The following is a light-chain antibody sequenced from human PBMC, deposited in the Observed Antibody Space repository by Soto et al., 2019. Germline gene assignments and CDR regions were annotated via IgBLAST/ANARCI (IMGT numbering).Light chain of an antibody. V-gene: IGLV4-60*03. CDR2: LEGSGSY. CDR3: ETWDSKRV. J-gene: IGLJ2*01. CDR1: SGHSSYI. Sequence: QSVLTQSSSASASLGSSVKLTCTLSSGHSSYIIAWHQQQPGKAPRYLMKLEGSGSYNKGSGVPDRFSGSSSGADRYLTISNLQSEDEADYYCETWDSKRVFGGGTKLTVL.